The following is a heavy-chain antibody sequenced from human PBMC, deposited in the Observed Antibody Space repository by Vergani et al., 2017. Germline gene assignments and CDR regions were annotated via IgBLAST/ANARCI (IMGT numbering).Heavy chain of an antibody. J-gene: IGHJ4*02. Sequence: EVQLVQSGAEVKKHGATVKISCKVSGYTFTDYYMHWVQQAPGKGLEWMGLVDPEDGETIYAEKFQGRVTITADTSTETAYMELSSLRSEDTAVYSCATFRSVDCSSTSCPGYWGQGTLVTVSS. V-gene: IGHV1-69-2*01. CDR2: VDPEDGET. CDR3: ATFRSVDCSSTSCPGY. D-gene: IGHD2-2*01. CDR1: GYTFTDYY.